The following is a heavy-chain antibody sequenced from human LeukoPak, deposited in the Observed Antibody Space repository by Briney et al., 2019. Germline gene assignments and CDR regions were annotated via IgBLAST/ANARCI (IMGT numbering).Heavy chain of an antibody. J-gene: IGHJ3*02. CDR2: MNPNSGNT. D-gene: IGHD1-26*01. Sequence: ASVKVSCXASGYTFTSYDINWVRQATGQGLEWMGWMNPNSGNTGYAQKFQGRVTITRNTSISTAYMELSSLRPEDTAVYYCAICYSGSYFRTPNKLCAFDIWGQGTMVTVSS. CDR3: AICYSGSYFRTPNKLCAFDI. CDR1: GYTFTSYD. V-gene: IGHV1-8*03.